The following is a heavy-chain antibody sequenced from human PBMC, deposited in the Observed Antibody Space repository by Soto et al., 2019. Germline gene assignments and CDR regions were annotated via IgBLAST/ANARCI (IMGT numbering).Heavy chain of an antibody. D-gene: IGHD6-19*01. J-gene: IGHJ4*02. CDR3: ASVVGGSCWYYLDY. V-gene: IGHV4-4*02. CDR2: IYHSGSN. CDR1: SGSINSSNW. Sequence: QVQLQESGPGLVKPSGTLSLTCAVSSGSINSSNWWSWVRQPPGKGLEWIGEIYHSGSNNYNPSLKSRVTISVDKSKNQFSLRLSSVSAADTAVYYCASVVGGSCWYYLDYWGQGTLVTVSS.